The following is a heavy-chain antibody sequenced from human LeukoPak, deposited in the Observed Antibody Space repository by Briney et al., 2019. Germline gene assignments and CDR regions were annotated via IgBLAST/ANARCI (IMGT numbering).Heavy chain of an antibody. CDR2: INWNGGST. J-gene: IGHJ4*02. CDR3: ARGGVYSTSAVDY. CDR1: GFTFDDYG. D-gene: IGHD6-6*01. Sequence: PGGSLRLSCAASGFTFDDYGMSWVRHAPGKGLEWVSGINWNGGSTDYADSVKGRFTISRDNAKNTLYLQMNSLGAKDTAVYYCARGGVYSTSAVDYWGQGTLVTVSS. V-gene: IGHV3-20*04.